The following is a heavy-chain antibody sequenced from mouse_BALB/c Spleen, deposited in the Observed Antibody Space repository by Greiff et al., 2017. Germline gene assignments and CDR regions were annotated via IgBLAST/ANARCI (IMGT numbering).Heavy chain of an antibody. V-gene: IGHV5-4*02. CDR1: GFTFSDYY. D-gene: IGHD2-4*01. CDR2: ISDGGSYT. CDR3: ARAQYDYEGSSYAMDY. J-gene: IGHJ4*01. Sequence: EVQGVESGGGLVKPGGSLKLSCAASGFTFSDYYMYWVRPTPEKRLEWVATISDGGSYTYYPDSVKGRFTISRDNAKNNLYLQMSSLKSEDTAMYYCARAQYDYEGSSYAMDYWGQGTSVTGSS.